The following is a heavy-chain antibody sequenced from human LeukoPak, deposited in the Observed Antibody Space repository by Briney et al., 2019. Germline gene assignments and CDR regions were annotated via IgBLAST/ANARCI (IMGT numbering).Heavy chain of an antibody. Sequence: SETLSLTCIVSGDSVSNGNYYWSWLRQPPGKALEWIGYIYYTGSTYYNPSLEGRVTISVDTSRNHFSVKLNSVTAADTAVYYCARSQNYYGSGDYWSQGALVTVSS. CDR2: IYYTGST. D-gene: IGHD3-10*01. CDR1: GDSVSNGNYY. V-gene: IGHV4-61*03. J-gene: IGHJ4*02. CDR3: ARSQNYYGSGDY.